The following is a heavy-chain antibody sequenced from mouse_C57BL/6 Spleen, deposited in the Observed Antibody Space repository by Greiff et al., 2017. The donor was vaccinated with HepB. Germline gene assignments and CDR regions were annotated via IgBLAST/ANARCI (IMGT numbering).Heavy chain of an antibody. D-gene: IGHD2-5*01. Sequence: QVQLKQPGAELVMPGASVKLSCKASGYTFTSYWMHWVKQRPGQGLEWIGEIDPSDSYTNYNQKFKGKSTLTVDKSSSTAYMQLSSLTSEDSAVYYCARSYYSNYHWYFDVWGTGTTVTVSS. V-gene: IGHV1-69*01. CDR3: ARSYYSNYHWYFDV. J-gene: IGHJ1*03. CDR2: IDPSDSYT. CDR1: GYTFTSYW.